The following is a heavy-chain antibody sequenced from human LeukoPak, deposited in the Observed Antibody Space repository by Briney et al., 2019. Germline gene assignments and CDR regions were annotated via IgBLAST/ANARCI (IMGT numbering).Heavy chain of an antibody. CDR3: ARDGYSFGHDFDY. V-gene: IGHV3-74*01. Sequence: GGSLRLSCAASGFTFSSYWMHWVRHTPGKGLVWVSRIKGDGSSTSCADSVKGRFTISRDNAKNTLYLQMNSLRAEDTAVYYCARDGYSFGHDFDYWGQGTLVTVSS. D-gene: IGHD5-18*01. CDR2: IKGDGSST. CDR1: GFTFSSYW. J-gene: IGHJ4*02.